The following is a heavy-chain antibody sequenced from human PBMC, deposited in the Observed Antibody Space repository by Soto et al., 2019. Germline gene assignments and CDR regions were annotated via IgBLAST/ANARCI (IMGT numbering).Heavy chain of an antibody. J-gene: IGHJ5*02. Sequence: QITLKESGPTLVKPTQTLTLTCTFSGFSLSTSGVGVGWIRQPPGKALEWLALIYWDDDKRYSPSLKSRLTITKDTSKNQGVLTMDNMDHVDTATDCCAHSLYDYVWGTNWFDPWGQGTLVTVSS. V-gene: IGHV2-5*02. D-gene: IGHD3-16*01. CDR2: IYWDDDK. CDR3: AHSLYDYVWGTNWFDP. CDR1: GFSLSTSGVG.